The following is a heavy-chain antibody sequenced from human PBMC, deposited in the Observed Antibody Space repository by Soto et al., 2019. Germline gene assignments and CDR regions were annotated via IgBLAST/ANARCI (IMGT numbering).Heavy chain of an antibody. CDR3: ARGTEDITSVLEF. D-gene: IGHD1-1*01. CDR2: ISSTTNYI. V-gene: IGHV3-21*01. J-gene: IGHJ4*02. CDR1: GFTFTRYS. Sequence: VGSLRLSCAASGFTFTRYSMNWIRQAPGKGLEWVSSISSTTNYIYCGDSMKGRFTISRGNAKKSLYLEMNSLRAGDTAGDYCARGTEDITSVLEFWGQGSLVTVS.